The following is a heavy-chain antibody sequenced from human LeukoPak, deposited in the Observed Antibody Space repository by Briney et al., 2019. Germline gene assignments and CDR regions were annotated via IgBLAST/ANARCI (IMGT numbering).Heavy chain of an antibody. V-gene: IGHV3-30*02. CDR3: AKEAGDWPHNWFDP. D-gene: IGHD2-21*02. CDR2: ILYDGTKK. Sequence: GGSLRLSCAASGFTFSRFGMHWVCQAPGQGLEWVAFILYDGTKKYYADSVKGRFTISRDNSKNTVFLQMNSLRAEDTAFYYCAKEAGDWPHNWFDPWGQGTLVTVSS. CDR1: GFTFSRFG. J-gene: IGHJ5*02.